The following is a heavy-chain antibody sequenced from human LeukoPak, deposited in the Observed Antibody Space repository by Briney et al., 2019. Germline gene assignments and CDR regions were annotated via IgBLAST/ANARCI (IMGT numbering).Heavy chain of an antibody. V-gene: IGHV3-7*01. J-gene: IGHJ4*02. CDR1: GFTFGSYY. D-gene: IGHD1-14*01. Sequence: GGSLRLSCEASGFTFGSYYMSWVRRAPGKGLEWVANIRQDGSEQYYVDSVKGRFTISRDNAKNSLYLQMSGLRVEGTAVYYCARTRTQVSYRGFDYWGQGTPVTVSS. CDR3: ARTRTQVSYRGFDY. CDR2: IRQDGSEQ.